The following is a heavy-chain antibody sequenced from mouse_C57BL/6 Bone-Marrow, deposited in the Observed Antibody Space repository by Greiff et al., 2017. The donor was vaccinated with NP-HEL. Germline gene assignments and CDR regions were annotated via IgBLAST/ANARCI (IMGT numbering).Heavy chain of an antibody. V-gene: IGHV1-4*01. CDR1: GYTFTSYP. D-gene: IGHD3-3*01. CDR2: INPSSGYT. J-gene: IGHJ4*01. Sequence: QVQLQQSGAELARPGASVKMSCKASGYTFTSYPMHWVHQRPGQGLEWIGYINPSSGYTKYNQKFKDKATLTADKSSSTAYMQLSSLTSEDAAVYYCARGGRSVYAMDYGGQGTSVTVSA. CDR3: ARGGRSVYAMDY.